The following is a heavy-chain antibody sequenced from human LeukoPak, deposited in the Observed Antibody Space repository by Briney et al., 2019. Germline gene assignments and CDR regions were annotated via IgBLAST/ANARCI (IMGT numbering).Heavy chain of an antibody. J-gene: IGHJ4*02. D-gene: IGHD3-22*01. CDR2: ISVRSNYI. CDR3: VRLRRNSDTSGFYYYYDF. V-gene: IGHV3-21*01. CDR1: GYTFSSYS. Sequence: GGSLRLSCAASGYTFSSYSINWVRQAPGKGLAWVSSISVRSNYIYYADSVRGRFRISRDDARDSLYLQMNSLRAEDTAVYYCVRLRRNSDTSGFYYYYDFWGQGTLVTVSS.